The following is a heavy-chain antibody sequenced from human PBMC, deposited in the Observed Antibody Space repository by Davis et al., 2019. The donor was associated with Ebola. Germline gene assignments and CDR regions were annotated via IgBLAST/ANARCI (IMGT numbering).Heavy chain of an antibody. J-gene: IGHJ4*02. D-gene: IGHD4/OR15-4a*01. CDR1: GFTFSSYW. V-gene: IGHV3-53*01. Sequence: GESLKISCAASGFTFSSYWMSWVRQAPGKGLEWVSVIYSGGSTYYADSVKGRFTISRDNSKNTLYLQMNSLRAEDTAVYYCAREAKWGQGTLVTVSS. CDR2: IYSGGST. CDR3: AREAK.